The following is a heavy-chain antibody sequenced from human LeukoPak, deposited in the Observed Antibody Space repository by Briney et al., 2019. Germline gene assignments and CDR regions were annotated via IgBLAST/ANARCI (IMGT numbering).Heavy chain of an antibody. D-gene: IGHD6-6*01. J-gene: IGHJ4*02. V-gene: IGHV3-33*07. CDR1: GFTFSSYG. CDR2: IWYDGSNK. Sequence: PGGSLRLSCAASGFTFSSYGMSWVRQAPGKGLEWVAAIWYDGSNKYYVDSVKGRFTISRDNSKNILYLQMNSLRAEDTAVYYCARDLGSAGYWGQGTLVTVSS. CDR3: ARDLGSAGY.